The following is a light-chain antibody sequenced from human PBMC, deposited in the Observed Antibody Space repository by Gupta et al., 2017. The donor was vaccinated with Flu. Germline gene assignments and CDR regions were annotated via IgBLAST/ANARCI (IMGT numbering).Light chain of an antibody. V-gene: IGKV3-20*01. CDR3: QQDGSSPLT. CDR1: QSVYKNY. Sequence: EIVLTPSPGTLSVSPGERATLSCRASQSVYKNYLAWYQEQPGQPPSLLIYSASSTANGLPDRISGSASATDITLIINMRAPDDFAVYYCQQDGSSPLTFGGGTRVQIK. CDR2: SAS. J-gene: IGKJ4*01.